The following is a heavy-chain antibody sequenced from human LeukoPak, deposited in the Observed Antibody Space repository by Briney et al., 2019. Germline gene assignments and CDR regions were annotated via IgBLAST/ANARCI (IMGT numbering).Heavy chain of an antibody. J-gene: IGHJ4*02. Sequence: GGSLRLSCAASGFTFSSYWMHWVRQAPGKGLVWVSRINSDGSSTSYADSVKGRFTISRDNAKNTLYLQMNSLRAEDTAVYYCARGRAYYDFWSGYSYWGQGTLVTVSS. CDR2: INSDGSST. CDR1: GFTFSSYW. V-gene: IGHV3-74*01. D-gene: IGHD3-3*01. CDR3: ARGRAYYDFWSGYSY.